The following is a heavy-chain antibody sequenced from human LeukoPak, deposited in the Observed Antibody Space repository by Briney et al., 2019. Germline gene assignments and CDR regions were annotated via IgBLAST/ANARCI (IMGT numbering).Heavy chain of an antibody. CDR3: TRWEMDTAMVFDY. D-gene: IGHD5-18*01. CDR2: IRSKANSYAT. Sequence: GGSLRLSCAASGFTFSGSAMHWVRQASGKGLEWVGRIRSKANSYATAYAASVKGRFTISRDDSKNTAYLQMNSLKTEDTAVYYCTRWEMDTAMVFDYWGQGTLSPSPQ. CDR1: GFTFSGSA. J-gene: IGHJ4*02. V-gene: IGHV3-73*01.